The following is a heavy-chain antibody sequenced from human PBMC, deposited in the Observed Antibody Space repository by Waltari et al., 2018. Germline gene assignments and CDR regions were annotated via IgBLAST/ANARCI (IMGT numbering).Heavy chain of an antibody. D-gene: IGHD2-2*01. V-gene: IGHV4-34*01. J-gene: IGHJ6*03. CDR3: ARHRIVGVPAARGPGGVNYMDV. CDR1: CGSFSGYY. CDR2: INHSGST. Sequence: QVQLQQWGAGLLKPSETLSLTCAVYCGSFSGYYWSWIRQPPGKGLEWIGEINHSGSTNDNPSLKSRVTISVDTSKNQFSRKLSSVTAADTAVYYCARHRIVGVPAARGPGGVNYMDVWGKGTTVTVSS.